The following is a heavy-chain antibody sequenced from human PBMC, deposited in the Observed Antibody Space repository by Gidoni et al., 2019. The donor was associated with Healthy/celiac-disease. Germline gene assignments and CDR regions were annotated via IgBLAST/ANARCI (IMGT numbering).Heavy chain of an antibody. Sequence: QLQLQESGPGRVKPSETRSLTCTVAGGAISSSSYYWGWIRQPPGKGLEWIGSIYYSGSTYYNPSLKIRVTISVDTSKIQFSLMRSSVTAADTAVYYCASAGGVGNFDYWGQGTLVTVSS. CDR3: ASAGGVGNFDY. J-gene: IGHJ4*02. CDR1: GGAISSSSYY. V-gene: IGHV4-39*07. CDR2: IYYSGST. D-gene: IGHD2-8*02.